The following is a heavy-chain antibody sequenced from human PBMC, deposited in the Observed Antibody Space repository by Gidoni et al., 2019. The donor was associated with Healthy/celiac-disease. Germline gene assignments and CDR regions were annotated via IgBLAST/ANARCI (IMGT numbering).Heavy chain of an antibody. Sequence: QVQLQQWGAGLLKPSETLSLTCAVYGGSFSGSYWSWIRQPPGKGLEWIGEINHRGSTNSNPSLKSRVTISVDTSKNQFSLKLSSVTAADTAVYYCAIGRNYDFLSGSYYYFDYWGQGTLVTVSS. D-gene: IGHD3-3*01. V-gene: IGHV4-34*01. CDR3: AIGRNYDFLSGSYYYFDY. J-gene: IGHJ4*02. CDR2: INHRGST. CDR1: GGSFSGSY.